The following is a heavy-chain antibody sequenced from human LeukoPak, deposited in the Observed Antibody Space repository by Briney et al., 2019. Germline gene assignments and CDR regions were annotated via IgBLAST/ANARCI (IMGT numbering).Heavy chain of an antibody. CDR3: ARAIGFMGTPNWFDP. D-gene: IGHD7-27*01. Sequence: SETLSLTCTVSGYSISSGYYWGWIRQPPGKGLEWIGSIYHSGSTYYNPSLKSRVTISVDTPKNQFSLKLSSVTAADTAVYYCARAIGFMGTPNWFDPWGQGTLVTVSS. CDR1: GYSISSGYY. J-gene: IGHJ5*02. V-gene: IGHV4-38-2*02. CDR2: IYHSGST.